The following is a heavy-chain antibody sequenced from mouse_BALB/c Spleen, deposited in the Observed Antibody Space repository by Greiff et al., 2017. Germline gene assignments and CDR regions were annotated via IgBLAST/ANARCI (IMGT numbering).Heavy chain of an antibody. D-gene: IGHD2-10*01. CDR1: GFTFSSYG. V-gene: IGHV5-6*01. J-gene: IGHJ2*01. CDR3: ARQEASYSRYFDY. Sequence: EVKLMESGGDLVKPGGSLKLSCAASGFTFSSYGMSWVRQTPDKRLEWVATISSGGSYTYYPDSVKGRFTISRDNAKNTLYLQMSSLKSEDTAMYYCARQEASYSRYFDYWGQGTTLTVSS. CDR2: ISSGGSYT.